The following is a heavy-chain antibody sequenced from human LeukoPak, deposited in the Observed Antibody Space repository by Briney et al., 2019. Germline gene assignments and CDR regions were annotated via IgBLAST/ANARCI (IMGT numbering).Heavy chain of an antibody. CDR2: ISTSGTTI. Sequence: GGSLRLSCAASGFTFSDYYMSWIRQAPGKGLEWVSYISTSGTTIYYADSVKGRFTISRDNAENSLYLQMNSLRGEDTAVYYCARDNGGYYGYDFWGREPWSPSPQ. CDR3: ARDNGGYYGYDF. J-gene: IGHJ4*02. CDR1: GFTFSDYY. V-gene: IGHV3-11*01. D-gene: IGHD1-26*01.